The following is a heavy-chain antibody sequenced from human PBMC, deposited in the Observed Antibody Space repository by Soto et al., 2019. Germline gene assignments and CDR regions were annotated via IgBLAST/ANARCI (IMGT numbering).Heavy chain of an antibody. CDR2: IYYSGST. J-gene: IGHJ6*02. CDR1: VGSISSGGYY. V-gene: IGHV4-31*03. Sequence: SETLSLTCTVSVGSISSGGYYWSWIRQHPGKGLEWIGYIYYSGSTYYNPSLKSRVTISVDTSKNQFSLKLSSVTAADTAVYYCARDPGGYCSSTSCYRVGYYYYGMDVWGQGTTVTVSS. CDR3: ARDPGGYCSSTSCYRVGYYYYGMDV. D-gene: IGHD2-2*02.